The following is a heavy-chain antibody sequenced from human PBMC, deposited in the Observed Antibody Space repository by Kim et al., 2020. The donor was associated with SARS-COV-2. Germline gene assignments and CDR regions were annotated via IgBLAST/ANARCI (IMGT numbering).Heavy chain of an antibody. CDR3: ARGRPDSSSSFVDY. Sequence: NSSLKSRVTISVDTSKNQFSLKLSSVTAADTAVYYCARGRPDSSSSFVDYWGQGTLVTVSS. V-gene: IGHV4-31*02. J-gene: IGHJ4*02. D-gene: IGHD6-6*01.